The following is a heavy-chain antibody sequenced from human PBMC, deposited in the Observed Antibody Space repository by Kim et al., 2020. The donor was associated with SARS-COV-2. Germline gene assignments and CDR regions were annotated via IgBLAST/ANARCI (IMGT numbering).Heavy chain of an antibody. CDR2: ISSSSSTI. CDR1: GFTFSSYS. V-gene: IGHV3-48*02. J-gene: IGHJ3*02. D-gene: IGHD4-17*01. CDR3: ARDRADDYEGADAFDI. Sequence: GGSLRLSCAASGFTFSSYSMNWVRQAPGKGLEWVSYISSSSSTIYYADSVKGRFTISRDNAKNSLYLQMNSLRDEDTAVYYCARDRADDYEGADAFDIWGQGTMVTVSS.